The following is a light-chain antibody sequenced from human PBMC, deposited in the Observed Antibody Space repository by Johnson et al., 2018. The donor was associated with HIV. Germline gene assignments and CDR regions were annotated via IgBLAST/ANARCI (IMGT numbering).Light chain of an antibody. J-gene: IGLJ1*01. Sequence: QSVLTQPPSVYAAPGQKVTISCSGSSSNIGNNYVSWYQQLPGTAPKLLIYDNNKRPSGIPDRFSGSKSGTSATLGIPGLPTGDEADYYCETWDTSLSAGVVGTGTKVTVL. CDR1: SSNIGNNY. CDR2: DNN. V-gene: IGLV1-51*01. CDR3: ETWDTSLSAGV.